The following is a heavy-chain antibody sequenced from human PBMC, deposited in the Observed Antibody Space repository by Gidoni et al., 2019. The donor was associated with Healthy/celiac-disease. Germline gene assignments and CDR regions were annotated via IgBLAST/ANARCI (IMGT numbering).Heavy chain of an antibody. J-gene: IGHJ4*02. CDR1: GFTFSSYG. CDR3: AKMGSSGRHQMGTDY. CDR2: ISYDGSNK. D-gene: IGHD6-19*01. Sequence: QVQLVESGGGVVQPGRSLRLSCAASGFTFSSYGMPWVRQAPGKGLEWVAVISYDGSNKYYADSVKGRFTISRDNSKNTLYLQMNSLRAEDTAVYYCAKMGSSGRHQMGTDYWGQGTLVTVSS. V-gene: IGHV3-30*18.